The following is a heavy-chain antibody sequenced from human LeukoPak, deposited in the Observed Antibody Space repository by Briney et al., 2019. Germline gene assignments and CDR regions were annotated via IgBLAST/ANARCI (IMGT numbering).Heavy chain of an antibody. CDR2: IIPIFGTA. Sequence: SVKVSCKASGGAFSSYAISWVRQAPGQGLEWMGGIIPIFGTANYAQKFQGRVTITADESTSTAYMELSSLRSEDTAVYYCARGYCSSTSCHYYYYYYMDVWGKGTTVTVSS. CDR3: ARGYCSSTSCHYYYYYYMDV. CDR1: GGAFSSYA. J-gene: IGHJ6*03. V-gene: IGHV1-69*13. D-gene: IGHD2-2*01.